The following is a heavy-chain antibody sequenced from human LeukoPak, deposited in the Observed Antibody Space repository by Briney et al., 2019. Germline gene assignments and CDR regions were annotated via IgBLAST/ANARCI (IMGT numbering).Heavy chain of an antibody. J-gene: IGHJ4*02. CDR3: ARYVGTYRDF. CDR2: ISSGSSYI. V-gene: IGHV3-21*01. Sequence: GGSLRLSCAASGFTFSDYWMHWVRQAPGKGLEWVSSISSGSSYIFYADSVKGRFTISRDNAKNSLYLQMNSLRAEDTAVYYCARYVGTYRDFWGQGTLVTVSP. D-gene: IGHD1-26*01. CDR1: GFTFSDYW.